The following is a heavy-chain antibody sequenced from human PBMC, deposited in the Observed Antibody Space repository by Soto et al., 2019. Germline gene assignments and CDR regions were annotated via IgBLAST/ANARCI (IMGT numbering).Heavy chain of an antibody. Sequence: QVQLQESGPGLVKPSEPLPLTCPVPGGSISGSSWSGIRQPPGKGLEWIGFIFYSGGTSYNPPLKSRVTISIATSEYQFSLKLNSVTAADTAVYYCASMIGDPVLSFDSWGQGTLVAVSS. V-gene: IGHV4-59*01. J-gene: IGHJ5*01. CDR3: ASMIGDPVLSFDS. CDR2: IFYSGGT. D-gene: IGHD3-10*02. CDR1: GGSISGSS.